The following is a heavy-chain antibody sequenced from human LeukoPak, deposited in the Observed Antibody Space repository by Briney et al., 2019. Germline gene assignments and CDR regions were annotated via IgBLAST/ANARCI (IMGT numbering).Heavy chain of an antibody. D-gene: IGHD4-11*01. J-gene: IGHJ4*02. V-gene: IGHV3-66*02. Sequence: PGGSLRLSCAASGFTVSSKYMNWVRLAPGEGLEGVAVIYSGGSTYYADSVRGGFTMSRDKSKNTLYLKTYSPRDEDTAVYYCARNDLDYPFDYWGQGTLVTISS. CDR2: IYSGGST. CDR1: GFTVSSKY. CDR3: ARNDLDYPFDY.